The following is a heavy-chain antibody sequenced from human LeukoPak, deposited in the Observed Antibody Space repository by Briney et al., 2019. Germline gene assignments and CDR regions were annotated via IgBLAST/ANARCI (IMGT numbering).Heavy chain of an antibody. CDR2: IRYDGSNK. CDR1: GFTFSSYG. V-gene: IGHV3-30*02. Sequence: PGGSLRLSCAASGFTFSSYGMHWVRQAPGKGLEWVAFIRYDGSNKYYADSVKGRFTISRDNSKNTLYLQMNSLRTEDTAVYHCAKGPYYHETSGNHYFDYWGQGTLVIVSS. CDR3: AKGPYYHETSGNHYFDY. J-gene: IGHJ4*02. D-gene: IGHD3-22*01.